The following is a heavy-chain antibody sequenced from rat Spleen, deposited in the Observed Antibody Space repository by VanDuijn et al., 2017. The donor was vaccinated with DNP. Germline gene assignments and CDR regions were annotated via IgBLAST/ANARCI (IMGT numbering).Heavy chain of an antibody. CDR2: ISDDGDRT. CDR1: GFIFSDYA. D-gene: IGHD1-8*01. V-gene: IGHV5-7*01. CDR3: VREGTTTWFAY. Sequence: EVQLVESGGGLVQPGRSLKISCAASGFIFSDYAMAWVRQAPGKGLEWVATISDDGDRTYYRDSVKGRFTISRDNAKSILYLQTDSLRSEDTATYYCVREGTTTWFAYWGQGTSVTVSS. J-gene: IGHJ3*01.